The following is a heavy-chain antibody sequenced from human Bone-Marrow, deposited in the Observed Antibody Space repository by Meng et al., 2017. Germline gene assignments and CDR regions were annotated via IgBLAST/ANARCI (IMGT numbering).Heavy chain of an antibody. CDR2: FDPEDGET. Sequence: ASVKVSCKVSGYTLTELSMHWVRQAPGKGLEWMGGFDPEDGETIYAQKFQGRVTMTEDTSTSTAYMELRSLRSDDTAVYYCARQDYYDSSGYYRFDAFDIWGQGTMVTVSS. D-gene: IGHD3-22*01. V-gene: IGHV1-24*01. CDR1: GYTLTELS. J-gene: IGHJ3*02. CDR3: ARQDYYDSSGYYRFDAFDI.